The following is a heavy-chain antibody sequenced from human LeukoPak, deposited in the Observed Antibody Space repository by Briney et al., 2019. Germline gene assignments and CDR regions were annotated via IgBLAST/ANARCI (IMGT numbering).Heavy chain of an antibody. CDR3: ARDHDFAFDS. CDR1: GFPFSNAW. CDR2: IWYDGSKE. V-gene: IGHV3-33*08. J-gene: IGHJ4*02. D-gene: IGHD1-1*01. Sequence: GGSLRLSCAASGFPFSNAWMHWVRQAPGKGLEWVALIWYDGSKEYYGDSVKGRFTISRDISKNTLYLQMNSLRAEDTAVYYCARDHDFAFDSWGQGTLVTVSS.